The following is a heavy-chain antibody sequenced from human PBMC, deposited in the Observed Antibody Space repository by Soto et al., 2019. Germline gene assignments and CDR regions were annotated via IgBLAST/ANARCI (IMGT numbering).Heavy chain of an antibody. D-gene: IGHD3-3*01. CDR3: ARVLRFLAFDY. CDR1: GGSISSYY. J-gene: IGHJ4*02. Sequence: SETLSLTCTVSGGSISSYYWSWIRQPPGKGLEWIGYIYYSGSTNCNPSLKSRVTISVDTSKNQFSLKLSSVTAADTAVYYWARVLRFLAFDYGGQGTLVTVSS. CDR2: IYYSGST. V-gene: IGHV4-59*01.